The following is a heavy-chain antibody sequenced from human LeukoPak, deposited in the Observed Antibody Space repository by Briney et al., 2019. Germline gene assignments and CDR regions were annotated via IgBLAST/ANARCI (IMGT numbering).Heavy chain of an antibody. V-gene: IGHV4-39*07. CDR2: IYYSGNT. CDR1: GGSISSSGYY. J-gene: IGHJ4*02. D-gene: IGHD2-2*01. Sequence: SETLSLTCTVSGGSISSSGYYWGWIRQPPGKGLEWIASIYYSGNTYYNPSLKSRVTISVGTSKNQFSLKLNSVTAADTAVYYCARVDIAVVPSTNFDFWGQGTLVTVSS. CDR3: ARVDIAVVPSTNFDF.